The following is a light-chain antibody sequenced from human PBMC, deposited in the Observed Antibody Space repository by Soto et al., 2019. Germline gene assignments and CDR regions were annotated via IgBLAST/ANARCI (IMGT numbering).Light chain of an antibody. V-gene: IGKV3-15*01. Sequence: RVMTQSPSTLSVAQGERATLSCRASQSVSSNLAWYQQKPGQAPRLLIYGASSRATGIPARFSGSGSGTDFTLTISALPSLHPTLSFCHPDNNRPFSFAQGTRLEIK. CDR1: QSVSSN. J-gene: IGKJ5*01. CDR3: HPDNNRPFS. CDR2: GAS.